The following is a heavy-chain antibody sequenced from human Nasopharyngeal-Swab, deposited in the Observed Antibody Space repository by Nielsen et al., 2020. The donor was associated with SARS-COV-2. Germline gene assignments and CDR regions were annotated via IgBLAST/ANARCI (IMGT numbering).Heavy chain of an antibody. V-gene: IGHV4-59*08. CDR2: IYYSGST. CDR3: ARLQGYSYFDY. J-gene: IGHJ4*02. CDR1: GCSISSYY. Sequence: SETLSLTCTVSGCSISSYYWSWIRQPPGKGLEWIGYIYYSGSTNYNPSLKSRVSISVDTSKNQFSLKLSSVTAADTAVYYCARLQGYSYFDYWGQGTLVTVSS. D-gene: IGHD5-18*01.